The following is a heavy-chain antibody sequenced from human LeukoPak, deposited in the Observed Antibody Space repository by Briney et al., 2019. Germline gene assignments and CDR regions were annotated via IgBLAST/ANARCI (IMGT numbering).Heavy chain of an antibody. CDR1: GFTFSTYG. J-gene: IGHJ4*02. D-gene: IGHD3-16*02. CDR2: IRNDGHNQ. Sequence: GGSLRLSCAASGFTFSTYGMHWVRQAPGKGLEWVAFIRNDGHNQYYGHSVKGRFTISRDNSKNTVFLQMNSLRAEDTAVYYCAKDIRMITFGGVIFWGQGTLVTVSS. V-gene: IGHV3-30*02. CDR3: AKDIRMITFGGVIF.